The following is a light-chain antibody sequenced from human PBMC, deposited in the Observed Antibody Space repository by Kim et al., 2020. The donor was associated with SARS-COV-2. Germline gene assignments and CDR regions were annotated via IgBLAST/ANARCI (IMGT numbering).Light chain of an antibody. V-gene: IGLV3-19*01. CDR2: YKD. Sequence: ALGQTVRITCQGDSLRTSYASWYQQKPGQAPILVIYYKDNRPSGIPDRFSGSSSGNTASLTIAGAQAEDEADYYCNSRDSSGNHWVFGGGTQLPS. CDR1: SLRTSY. CDR3: NSRDSSGNHWV. J-gene: IGLJ3*02.